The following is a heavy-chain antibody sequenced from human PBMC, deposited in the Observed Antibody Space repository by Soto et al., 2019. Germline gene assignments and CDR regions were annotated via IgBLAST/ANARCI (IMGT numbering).Heavy chain of an antibody. D-gene: IGHD6-13*01. J-gene: IGHJ4*02. Sequence: SGPKRLSPRQTLTLTGAFALCSISNSEVGVGWIRQPPGKALEWLALIYWDDDKRYSPSLKSRLTITRDTSKNQVVLTMTNMDPVDTATYYCAHLDSSSWYLDVDYWGQGTPVTSPQ. CDR1: LCSISNSEVG. CDR2: IYWDDDK. V-gene: IGHV2-5*02. CDR3: AHLDSSSWYLDVDY.